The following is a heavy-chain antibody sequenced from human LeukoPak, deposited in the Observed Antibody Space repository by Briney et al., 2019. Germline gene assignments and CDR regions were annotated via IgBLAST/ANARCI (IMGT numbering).Heavy chain of an antibody. CDR1: GFTFSSYG. V-gene: IGHV3-30*02. CDR2: IRYDGSNK. CDR3: ARDWYHAIDY. D-gene: IGHD2-2*01. Sequence: GGSLRLSCAASGFTFSSYGMHWVRQAPGKGLEWVAFIRYDGSNKYYADSVKGRFTISRDNSKNTLYLQMNSLRAEDTAVYYCARDWYHAIDYWGQGTLVTVSS. J-gene: IGHJ4*02.